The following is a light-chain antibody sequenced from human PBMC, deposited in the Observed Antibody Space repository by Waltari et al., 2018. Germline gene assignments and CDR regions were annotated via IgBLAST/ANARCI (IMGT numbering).Light chain of an antibody. CDR2: GKN. CDR3: NSRDSSGNHPV. CDR1: SLRSYY. V-gene: IGLV3-19*01. J-gene: IGLJ2*01. Sequence: SSALTQDPAVSVALVQTVRITCQGDSLRSYYASRYQQKTAQAPVLVIYGKNNRPSGFQDRFSGSSSGNTASLTITGAQAEDEAGYYCNSRDSSGNHPVFGGGTKLTVL.